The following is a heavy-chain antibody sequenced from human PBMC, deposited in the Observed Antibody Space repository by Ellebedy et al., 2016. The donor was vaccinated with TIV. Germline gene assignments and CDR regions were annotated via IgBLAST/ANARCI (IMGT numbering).Heavy chain of an antibody. CDR3: ARGGSVLGYCTNGVCSDVDY. D-gene: IGHD2-8*01. Sequence: GGFLRLSCAASGFTFSSYAMHWVRQAPGKGLEWVAVISYDGSNKYYADSVKGRFTISRDNSKNTLYLQMNSLRAEDTAVYYCARGGSVLGYCTNGVCSDVDYWGQGTLVTVSS. CDR1: GFTFSSYA. V-gene: IGHV3-30*04. J-gene: IGHJ4*02. CDR2: ISYDGSNK.